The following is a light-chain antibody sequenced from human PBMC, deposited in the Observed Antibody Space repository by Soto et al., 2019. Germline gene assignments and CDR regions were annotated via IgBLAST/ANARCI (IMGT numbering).Light chain of an antibody. J-gene: IGLJ3*02. V-gene: IGLV1-40*01. Sequence: QSALTQPPSVSEAPGQRVTISCTGSGSNIGAPYDVHWYQQLPGTAPKLLIYGNSNRPSGVPDRFSGSKSGTSASLAITGLQAEDEADYYCQSYDSSLSGWVFGGGTKVTVL. CDR2: GNS. CDR3: QSYDSSLSGWV. CDR1: GSNIGAPYD.